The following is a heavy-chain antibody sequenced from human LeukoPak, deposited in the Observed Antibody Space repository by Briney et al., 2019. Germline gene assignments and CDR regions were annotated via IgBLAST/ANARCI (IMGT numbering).Heavy chain of an antibody. V-gene: IGHV1-69*04. Sequence: SVKVSCKASGGTFSSYAISWVRQAPGQGLEWMGRIIPILGMANYAQKFQGRVTITADKSTSTAYMELSSLRSEDTAVYYCATSIAASPVYYGMDVWGQGTTVTVSS. D-gene: IGHD6-6*01. J-gene: IGHJ6*02. CDR3: ATSIAASPVYYGMDV. CDR1: GGTFSSYA. CDR2: IIPILGMA.